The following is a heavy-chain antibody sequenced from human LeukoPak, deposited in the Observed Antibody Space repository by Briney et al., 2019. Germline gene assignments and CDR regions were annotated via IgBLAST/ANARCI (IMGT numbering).Heavy chain of an antibody. V-gene: IGHV3-74*01. CDR1: GFTFSSYW. D-gene: IGHD6-19*01. CDR3: ARGSGWFYFDY. CDR2: INSDGSST. J-gene: IGHJ4*02. Sequence: GGSLRLSCAASGFTFSSYWMHWVRQAPGKGLVWVSRINSDGSSTSNADSVKGRFTISRDNAKNTLYLQMNSLRAEDTAVYYCARGSGWFYFDYWGQGTLVTVSS.